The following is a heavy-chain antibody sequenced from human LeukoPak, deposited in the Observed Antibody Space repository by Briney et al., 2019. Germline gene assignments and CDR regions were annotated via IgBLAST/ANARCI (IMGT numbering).Heavy chain of an antibody. D-gene: IGHD2-2*01. CDR2: VYSDDTT. V-gene: IGHV3-66*01. CDR1: GFTVSGDY. Sequence: GGSLRLSCAASGFTVSGDYMSWVRQAPGKGLEWVSIVYSDDTTYYADSVKGRFIISRDTSKNTVYLQMNSPRAEDTAVYYCARALPASAHTSFDYWGQGTLVTVSS. J-gene: IGHJ4*02. CDR3: ARALPASAHTSFDY.